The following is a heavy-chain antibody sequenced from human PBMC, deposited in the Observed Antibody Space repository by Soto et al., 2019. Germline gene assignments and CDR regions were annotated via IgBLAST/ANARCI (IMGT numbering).Heavy chain of an antibody. V-gene: IGHV3-33*01. Sequence: QVQLVESGGGVVQPGRSLRLSCAASGFTFSSYGMHWVRQAPGKGLEWVAVIWYDGSNKYYADSVKGRFTISRDNSKNTLYLQMNSLRAEDTAVYYCARESVAGPHFDYWGQGTLVTVSS. CDR2: IWYDGSNK. CDR1: GFTFSSYG. D-gene: IGHD6-19*01. CDR3: ARESVAGPHFDY. J-gene: IGHJ4*02.